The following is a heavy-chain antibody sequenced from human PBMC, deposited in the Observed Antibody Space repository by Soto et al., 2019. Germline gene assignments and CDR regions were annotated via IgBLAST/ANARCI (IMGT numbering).Heavy chain of an antibody. Sequence: QVQLVESGGGVVQPGRSLRLSCAASGFTFSSYGMHWVRQAPGKGLEWVAVIWYDGSNKYYADSVKGRFTISRDNSKNTLYLQMNSLRAEDTAVYYCARSITIFRVPAHWDQGTTVTVSS. D-gene: IGHD3-3*01. CDR3: ARSITIFRVPAH. CDR1: GFTFSSYG. V-gene: IGHV3-33*01. CDR2: IWYDGSNK. J-gene: IGHJ6*02.